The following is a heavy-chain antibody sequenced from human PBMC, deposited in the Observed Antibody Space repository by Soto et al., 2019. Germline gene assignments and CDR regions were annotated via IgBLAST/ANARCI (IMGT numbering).Heavy chain of an antibody. CDR2: ISAYNGNT. J-gene: IGHJ4*02. D-gene: IGHD1-26*01. Sequence: QVQLVQSGAEVKKPGASVKVSCKASGYTFTSYGISWVRQAPGQGLEWMGWISAYNGNTNYAQKLQGRVTMTTDTSTSTAYMELRSLRSDDTAVYYCASSLFIVGATENLDYWGQGTLVTVSS. CDR3: ASSLFIVGATENLDY. CDR1: GYTFTSYG. V-gene: IGHV1-18*01.